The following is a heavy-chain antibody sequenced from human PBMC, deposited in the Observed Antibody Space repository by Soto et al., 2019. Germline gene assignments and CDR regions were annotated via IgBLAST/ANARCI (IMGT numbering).Heavy chain of an antibody. Sequence: VQLVESGGGVVQPGRSLRLSCAASGFTFSSYGMHWVRQAPGKGLEWVAVISYDGSNKYYADSVKGRFTISRDNSKNTLYLQMNSLRAEDTAVYYCAKVVLAGATDPYYYYGMDVWGQGTTVTVSS. J-gene: IGHJ6*02. CDR2: ISYDGSNK. D-gene: IGHD1-26*01. V-gene: IGHV3-30*18. CDR1: GFTFSSYG. CDR3: AKVVLAGATDPYYYYGMDV.